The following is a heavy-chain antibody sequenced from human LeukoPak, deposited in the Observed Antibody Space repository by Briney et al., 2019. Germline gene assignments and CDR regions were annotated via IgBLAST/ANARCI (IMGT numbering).Heavy chain of an antibody. CDR3: ARGTYYYDSSGYYGP. CDR1: GYTFTGYY. V-gene: IGHV1-2*02. CDR2: INPNSGGT. J-gene: IGHJ5*02. Sequence: GASVKVSCKASGYTFTGYYMHWVRQAPGQGLEWMGGINPNSGGTNYAQKFQGRVTMTRDTSISTAYMELSRLRSDDTAVYYCARGTYYYDSSGYYGPWGQGTLVTVSS. D-gene: IGHD3-22*01.